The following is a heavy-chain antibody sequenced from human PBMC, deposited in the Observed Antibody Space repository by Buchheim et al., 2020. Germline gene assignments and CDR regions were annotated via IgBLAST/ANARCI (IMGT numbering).Heavy chain of an antibody. CDR1: GGSISSGGYY. V-gene: IGHV4-31*03. Sequence: QVQLQESGPGLVKPSQTLSLTCTVSGGSISSGGYYWSWIRQHPGKGLEWIGYIYYSGSTYYNPPLKSRVTISVDKSKNQFPLKLSSVTAADTAVYYCARGGGYDSSGYPLYYYYGMDVWGQGTT. CDR2: IYYSGST. D-gene: IGHD3-22*01. CDR3: ARGGGYDSSGYPLYYYYGMDV. J-gene: IGHJ6*02.